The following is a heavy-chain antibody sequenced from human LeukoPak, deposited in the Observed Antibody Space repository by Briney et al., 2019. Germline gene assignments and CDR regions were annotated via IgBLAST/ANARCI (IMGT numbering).Heavy chain of an antibody. J-gene: IGHJ6*02. V-gene: IGHV1-69*13. CDR2: IIPIFGTA. Sequence: ASVKVSCKASGGTFSSYAISWVRQAPGQGLEWMGGIIPIFGTANYAQKFQGRVTITADESTSTAYMELSSLRSEDTAVYYCARAEDKAWYSSSWYLGASYYYYYGMDVWGQGTTVTVSS. CDR1: GGTFSSYA. D-gene: IGHD6-13*01. CDR3: ARAEDKAWYSSSWYLGASYYYYYGMDV.